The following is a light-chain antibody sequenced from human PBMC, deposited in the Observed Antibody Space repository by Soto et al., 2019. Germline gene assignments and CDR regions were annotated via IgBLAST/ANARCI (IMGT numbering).Light chain of an antibody. CDR1: SSKIGNNT. V-gene: IGLV1-44*01. J-gene: IGLJ1*01. Sequence: QSVLTQPPSASGTPGQRVTISCSGSSSKIGNNTVNWYQQLPGTAPKFLIYSNNQRPSGVPDRFSGSKSGTSASLAISGLQSEDEADHYCAAWDDSLNAPYVFGTGTKLTVL. CDR2: SNN. CDR3: AAWDDSLNAPYV.